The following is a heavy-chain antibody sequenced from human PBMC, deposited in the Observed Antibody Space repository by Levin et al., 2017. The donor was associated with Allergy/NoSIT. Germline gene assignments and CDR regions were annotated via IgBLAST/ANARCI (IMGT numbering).Heavy chain of an antibody. Sequence: QTLSLTCTLSGFSLSTSGMRVSWIRQPPGKALEWLARIDWDDDKFYSTSLKTRLTISKDTSKNQVVLTMTNMDPVDTATYYCARALSSSEAFDIWGQGTMVTVSS. J-gene: IGHJ3*02. V-gene: IGHV2-70*04. D-gene: IGHD6-6*01. CDR1: GFSLSTSGMR. CDR3: ARALSSSEAFDI. CDR2: IDWDDDK.